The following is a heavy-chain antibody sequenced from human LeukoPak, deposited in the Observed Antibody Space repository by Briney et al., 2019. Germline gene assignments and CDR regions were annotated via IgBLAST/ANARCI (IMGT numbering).Heavy chain of an antibody. Sequence: GGSLRLSCAASGFTVSSNYMSWVRQAPGKGQEWVSVIYSGGSTYYVDSVKGRFTISRDNSKNTLYLQMNSLRAEDTAVYYCARGVALHSDGWTPPVYWGQGTLVTVSS. CDR3: ARGVALHSDGWTPPVY. D-gene: IGHD6-19*01. CDR2: IYSGGST. CDR1: GFTVSSNY. V-gene: IGHV3-66*01. J-gene: IGHJ4*02.